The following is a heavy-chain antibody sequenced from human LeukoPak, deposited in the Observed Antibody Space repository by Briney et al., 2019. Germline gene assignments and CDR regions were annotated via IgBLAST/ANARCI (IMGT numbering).Heavy chain of an antibody. CDR3: AKGYSSNWYVVDF. Sequence: GGSLRLSCAASGFTFSSYSMNWVRQAPGKGLEWVSSISSSSSYIYYADSVKGRFTISRDNAKNSLYLQMNSLRAEDTAVYYCAKGYSSNWYVVDFWGQGALVTVST. CDR1: GFTFSSYS. CDR2: ISSSSSYI. J-gene: IGHJ4*02. V-gene: IGHV3-21*01. D-gene: IGHD6-13*01.